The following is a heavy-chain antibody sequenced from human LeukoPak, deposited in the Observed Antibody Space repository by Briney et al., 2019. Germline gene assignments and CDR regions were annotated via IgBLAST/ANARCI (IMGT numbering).Heavy chain of an antibody. J-gene: IGHJ4*02. CDR2: IYSVGTT. V-gene: IGHV3-66*01. CDR1: GFIVSANY. CDR3: ARDQTVGGVDTGEY. Sequence: GGSLRLSCAASGFIVSANYMSWVRQAPGKGLEWVSVIYSVGTTSYADSVKGRFTISRDNSKNALYLQMNSLRAEAPAVFYCARDQTVGGVDTGEYWGQGTLVTVSS. D-gene: IGHD1-14*01.